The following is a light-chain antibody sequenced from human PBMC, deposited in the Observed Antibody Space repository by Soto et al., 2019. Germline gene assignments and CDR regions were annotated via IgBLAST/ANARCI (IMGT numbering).Light chain of an antibody. CDR1: SSNIGSNY. Sequence: QSVLTQPPSASGTPGQRVTISCSGSSSNIGSNYVYWYQQLPGTAPKLLVYRNDQRPSGVPDRFSGSKSGTSASLAISGLRSEDEAKYYCAAWDDSLSAHVFGTGTKVTVL. CDR2: RND. J-gene: IGLJ1*01. CDR3: AAWDDSLSAHV. V-gene: IGLV1-47*01.